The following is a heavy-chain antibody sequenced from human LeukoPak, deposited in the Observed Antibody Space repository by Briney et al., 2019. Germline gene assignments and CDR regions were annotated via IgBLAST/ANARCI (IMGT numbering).Heavy chain of an antibody. Sequence: GGSLRLSCAASGFTFDDYGMSWVRQAPGKGLEWVSGINWNGGSTGYADSVKGRFTISRDNAKNSLYLQMNSLRAEDTALSYCTRNMPQLVVVAATPPNDYWGQGTLVTVSS. CDR2: INWNGGST. CDR3: TRNMPQLVVVAATPPNDY. J-gene: IGHJ4*02. D-gene: IGHD2-15*01. V-gene: IGHV3-20*04. CDR1: GFTFDDYG.